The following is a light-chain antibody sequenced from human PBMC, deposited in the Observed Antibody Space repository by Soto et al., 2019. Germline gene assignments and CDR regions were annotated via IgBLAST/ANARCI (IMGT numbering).Light chain of an antibody. CDR3: SSYTSSSGR. CDR1: SSDLGGYNY. J-gene: IGLJ2*01. Sequence: QSALTQPASVSGSPGQSITISCTRTSSDLGGYNYVSWYQQHPGKAPKLMIYEVSNRPSGVSNRFSGSKSGNTASLTISGLQAEDEADYYCSSYTSSSGRVGGGTKVTVL. V-gene: IGLV2-14*01. CDR2: EVS.